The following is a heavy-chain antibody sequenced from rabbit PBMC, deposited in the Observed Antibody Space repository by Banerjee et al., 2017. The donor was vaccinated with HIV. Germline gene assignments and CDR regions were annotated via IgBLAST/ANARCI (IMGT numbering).Heavy chain of an antibody. Sequence: QEQLEESGGDLVKPEGSLTLTCTASGFSFSSSYWMTWVRQAPGKGLEWIGCIYTGGGSAYYASWVNGRFTISSNTNQNTVSLQMTSLTAADTATYFCARDLTTSGGYGWPYLDLWGQGTLVTVS. CDR1: GFSFSSSYW. D-gene: IGHD1-1*01. J-gene: IGHJ4*01. V-gene: IGHV1S45*01. CDR3: ARDLTTSGGYGWPYLDL. CDR2: IYTGGGSA.